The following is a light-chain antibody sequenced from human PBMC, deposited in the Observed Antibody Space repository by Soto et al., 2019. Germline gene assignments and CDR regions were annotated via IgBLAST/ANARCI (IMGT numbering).Light chain of an antibody. CDR3: QKYDKLPPPPFT. CDR1: QDISNY. V-gene: IGKV1-33*01. Sequence: DIQMTQSPSSLSASVGDRVTITCQASQDISNYLNWYQQKPGKAPKLLIYDASNLETGVPSRFSGSGSGTDFTFTISSLQPEDIATYYCQKYDKLPPPPFTFGPGTKVDIK. CDR2: DAS. J-gene: IGKJ3*01.